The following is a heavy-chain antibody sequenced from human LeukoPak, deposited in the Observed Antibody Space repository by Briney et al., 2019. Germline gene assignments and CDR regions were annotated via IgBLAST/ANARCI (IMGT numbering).Heavy chain of an antibody. CDR2: ISSSSSYT. V-gene: IGHV3-21*01. Sequence: GGSLRLSCAASGFTFSSYSMNWVRQAPGKGLEWVSSISSSSSYTYYADSVKGRFTISRDNAKDSLYLQMNSLRAEDTAVYYCARDILWFGDHWGYYYYGMDVWGQGTTVTVSS. D-gene: IGHD3-10*01. CDR3: ARDILWFGDHWGYYYYGMDV. CDR1: GFTFSSYS. J-gene: IGHJ6*02.